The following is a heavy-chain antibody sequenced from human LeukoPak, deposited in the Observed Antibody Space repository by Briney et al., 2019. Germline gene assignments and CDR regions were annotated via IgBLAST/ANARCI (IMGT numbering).Heavy chain of an antibody. CDR3: ARDGPSIIRGVIRGAVAYYYYYMDV. V-gene: IGHV3-48*03. D-gene: IGHD3-10*01. Sequence: GGSLRLSCAASGFTFSSYEMNWVRQAPGKGLEWVSYISSSGSTIYYADSVKGRFTISRDNAKNSLYLQMNSLRAEDTAVYYCARDGPSIIRGVIRGAVAYYYYYMDVWGKGTTVTISS. J-gene: IGHJ6*03. CDR1: GFTFSSYE. CDR2: ISSSGSTI.